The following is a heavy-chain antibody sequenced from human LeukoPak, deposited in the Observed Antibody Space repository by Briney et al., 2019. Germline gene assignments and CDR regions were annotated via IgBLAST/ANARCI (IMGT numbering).Heavy chain of an antibody. CDR1: GGSISSGDYS. Sequence: SETLSLTCTVSGGSISSGDYSWSWIRQPPGKGLEWIGYIYYSGSTYYNPSLKSRVTISVDTSKNQFSLKLSSVTAADTAVYYCARAPPYGELLSSYYFDYWGQGTLVTVSS. J-gene: IGHJ4*02. V-gene: IGHV4-30-4*01. CDR2: IYYSGST. CDR3: ARAPPYGELLSSYYFDY. D-gene: IGHD2-2*01.